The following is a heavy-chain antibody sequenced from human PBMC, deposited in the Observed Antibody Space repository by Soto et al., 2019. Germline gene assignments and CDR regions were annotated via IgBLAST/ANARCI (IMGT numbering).Heavy chain of an antibody. Sequence: QVQLQESGPGLVRPSGTLSLTCAVSGDSIIGTGWWSWVRQSPGKGLDWIGEVYHSGATNYNPSLKSRVTISGDTSRNQFSLNLGSVTAADTAVYYCVRNGYYSLDVWGQWTTVTVSS. CDR1: GDSIIGTGW. CDR3: VRNGYYSLDV. V-gene: IGHV4-4*02. J-gene: IGHJ6*02. CDR2: VYHSGAT. D-gene: IGHD3-22*01.